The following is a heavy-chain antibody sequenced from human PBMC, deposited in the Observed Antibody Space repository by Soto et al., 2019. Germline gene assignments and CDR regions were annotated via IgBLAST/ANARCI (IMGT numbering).Heavy chain of an antibody. D-gene: IGHD3-10*01. CDR3: ARLNYYGSGSYSHYYYYYGMDV. J-gene: IGHJ6*02. V-gene: IGHV1-69*06. Sequence: SVKVSCKASGGTFSSYAISWVRQAPGQGLEWMGGIIPIFGTANYAQKFQGRVTITADKSTSTAYMELSSLRSEDTAVYYCARLNYYGSGSYSHYYYYYGMDVWGQGTTVTVSS. CDR1: GGTFSSYA. CDR2: IIPIFGTA.